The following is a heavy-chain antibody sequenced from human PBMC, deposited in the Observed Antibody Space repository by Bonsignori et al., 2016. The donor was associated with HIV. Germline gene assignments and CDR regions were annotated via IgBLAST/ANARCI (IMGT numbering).Heavy chain of an antibody. CDR3: AKGGGGGGSLDY. Sequence: VRQAPGKGLEWVSGISWNSGSIGYADSVKGRFTISRDNAKNSLYLQMNSLRAEDTALYYCAKGGGGGGSLDYWGQGTLVTVSS. D-gene: IGHD3-16*01. J-gene: IGHJ4*02. CDR2: ISWNSGSI. V-gene: IGHV3-9*01.